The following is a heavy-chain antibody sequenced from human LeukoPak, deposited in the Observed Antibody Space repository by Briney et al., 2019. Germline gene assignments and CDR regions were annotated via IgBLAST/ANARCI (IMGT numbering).Heavy chain of an antibody. Sequence: PGGSLRLSCAASGFTFSSNTMHWVRQAPGKGLDWVSYITSTSSTIYYADSVKGRFTISRDNAKNSLYLQMNSLRAEDTAVYYCAGGGLLVVAATLMDVWGQGTTVTVSS. CDR1: GFTFSSNT. D-gene: IGHD2-15*01. J-gene: IGHJ6*02. V-gene: IGHV3-48*01. CDR3: AGGGLLVVAATLMDV. CDR2: ITSTSSTI.